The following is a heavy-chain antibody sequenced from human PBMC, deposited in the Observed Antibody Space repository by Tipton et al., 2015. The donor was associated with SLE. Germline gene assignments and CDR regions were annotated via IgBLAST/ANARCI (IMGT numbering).Heavy chain of an antibody. CDR3: ARALAPSHYAFHI. Sequence: TLSLTCTVSGDSVTGDTYYWSWIRQPAGKELEWIGRLYGSGDTNYNPSFSSRVTISVDTSKNQFSLSFNSVTAADTAVYYCARALAPSHYAFHIWGQGTMVTVSS. J-gene: IGHJ3*02. CDR2: LYGSGDT. V-gene: IGHV4-61*02. CDR1: GDSVTGDTYY.